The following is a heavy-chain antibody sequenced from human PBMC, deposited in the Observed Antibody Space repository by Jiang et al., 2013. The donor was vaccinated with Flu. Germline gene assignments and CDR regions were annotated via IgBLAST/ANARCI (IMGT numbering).Heavy chain of an antibody. V-gene: IGHV1-46*01. J-gene: IGHJ4*02. Sequence: KASGYTFTSYYMHWVRQAPGQGLEWMGIINPSGGSTSYAQKFQGRVTMTRDTSTGTVYMELSSLRSEDTAVYYCARSADYYDSSGYGDYWGQGNPGSPSP. CDR1: GYTFTSYY. CDR3: ARSADYYDSSGYGDY. D-gene: IGHD3-22*01. CDR2: INPSGGST.